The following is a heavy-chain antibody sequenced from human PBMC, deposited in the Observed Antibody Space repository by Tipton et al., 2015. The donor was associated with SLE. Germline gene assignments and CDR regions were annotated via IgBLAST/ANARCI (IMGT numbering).Heavy chain of an antibody. CDR2: IIGDGDTK. V-gene: IGHV3-7*01. Sequence: SLRLSCAASGFTFSTYWMSWVRQAPGKGLEGVATIIGDGDTKWYVDSGKGRFTISRDNAKNSLYLQMDSLRDDESAVYYCARENDDNVYWGQGTLVTVSS. D-gene: IGHD1-1*01. J-gene: IGHJ4*02. CDR1: GFTFSTYW. CDR3: ARENDDNVY.